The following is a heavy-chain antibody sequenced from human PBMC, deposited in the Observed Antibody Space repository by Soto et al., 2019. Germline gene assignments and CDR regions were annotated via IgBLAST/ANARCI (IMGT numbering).Heavy chain of an antibody. V-gene: IGHV1-69*01. J-gene: IGHJ6*02. CDR2: IIPIFGTA. CDR3: ARYGGSYQNYYYYGMDV. Sequence: QVQLVQSGAEVKKPGSSVKVSCKASGGTFSSYAISWVRQAPGQGLEWMGGIIPIFGTANYAQKFQGRVTITADESTSTAYVELSSLRSEDTAVYYCARYGGSYQNYYYYGMDVWGQGTTVTVSS. D-gene: IGHD1-26*01. CDR1: GGTFSSYA.